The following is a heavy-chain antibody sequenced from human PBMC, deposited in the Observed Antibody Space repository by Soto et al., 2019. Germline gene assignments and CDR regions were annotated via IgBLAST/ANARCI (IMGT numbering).Heavy chain of an antibody. CDR2: ISWNSGSI. Sequence: GGSLRLSCAASGFTFDDYAMHWVRQAPGKGLEWVSGISWNSGSIGYADSVKGRFTISRDNAKNSLYLQMNSLRAEDTAVYYCASRIAAAGTGTLGYYYGMDVWGQGTTVTVSS. CDR1: GFTFDDYA. D-gene: IGHD6-13*01. J-gene: IGHJ6*02. V-gene: IGHV3-9*01. CDR3: ASRIAAAGTGTLGYYYGMDV.